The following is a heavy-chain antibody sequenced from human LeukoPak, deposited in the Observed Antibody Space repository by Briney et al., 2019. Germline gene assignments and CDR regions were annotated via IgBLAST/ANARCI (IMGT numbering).Heavy chain of an antibody. D-gene: IGHD5-18*01. CDR1: GFTFSSYE. Sequence: GGSLRLSCAASGFTFSSYEMNWVRQAPGKGLEWVSYISSSGSTIYYADSVKGRFTISRDNAKNSLYLQMNSLRAEDTAVYYCARSYSYGPNDYWGQGTLVTVSS. CDR2: ISSSGSTI. V-gene: IGHV3-48*03. J-gene: IGHJ4*02. CDR3: ARSYSYGPNDY.